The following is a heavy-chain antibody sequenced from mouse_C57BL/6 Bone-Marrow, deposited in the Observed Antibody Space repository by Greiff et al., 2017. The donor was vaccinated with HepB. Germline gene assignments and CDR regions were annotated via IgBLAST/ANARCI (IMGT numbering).Heavy chain of an antibody. D-gene: IGHD2-3*01. CDR3: TSDVYYPAWFAY. Sequence: VQLKQSGAELVRPGASVKLSCTASGFNIKDDYMHWVKQRPEQGLEWIGWIDPENGDTEYASKFQGKATITADTSSNTAYLQLSSLTSEDTAVYYCTSDVYYPAWFAYWGQGTLVTVSA. J-gene: IGHJ3*01. CDR1: GFNIKDDY. CDR2: IDPENGDT. V-gene: IGHV14-4*01.